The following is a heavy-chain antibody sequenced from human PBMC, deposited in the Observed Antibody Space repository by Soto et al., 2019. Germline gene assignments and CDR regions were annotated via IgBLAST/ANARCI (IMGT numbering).Heavy chain of an antibody. CDR1: GYTFTSYG. Sequence: ASVKVSCKASGYTFTSYGISWVRQAPGQGLEWMGWISAYNGNTNYAQKLQGRVTMTTDTSTSTAYMELRSLRSDDTAVYYCARPLYCTNGVCYWLDYWGQGTLVTVS. CDR2: ISAYNGNT. V-gene: IGHV1-18*01. CDR3: ARPLYCTNGVCYWLDY. J-gene: IGHJ4*02. D-gene: IGHD2-8*01.